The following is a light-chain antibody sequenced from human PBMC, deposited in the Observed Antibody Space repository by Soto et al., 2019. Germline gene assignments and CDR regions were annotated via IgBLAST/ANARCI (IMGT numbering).Light chain of an antibody. CDR2: DVS. CDR3: CSYAGSYTLI. CDR1: SSDVGGYDY. Sequence: QSVLTQPRSVSGSPGQSVTISCTGTSSDVGGYDYVSWYQHHPGTVPKLMIYDVSKRPSGVPDRFSGSKSGNTASLTISGLQAEDEADYYCCSYAGSYTLIFGGGTKVTVL. V-gene: IGLV2-11*01. J-gene: IGLJ2*01.